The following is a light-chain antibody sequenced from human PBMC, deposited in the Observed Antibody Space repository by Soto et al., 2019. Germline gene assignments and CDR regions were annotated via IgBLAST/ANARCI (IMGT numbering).Light chain of an antibody. Sequence: QSALTQPASVSGSPGQSITISCTGTSSDVGGYNFVSWYQQHPGKAPKLMLYNVYDRPSGISHRFSCSRSGNTASLTISGRQAEDEAHYYCNSYTSSSTLVFGGGTKLTVL. CDR1: SSDVGGYNF. CDR2: NVY. V-gene: IGLV2-14*03. CDR3: NSYTSSSTLV. J-gene: IGLJ2*01.